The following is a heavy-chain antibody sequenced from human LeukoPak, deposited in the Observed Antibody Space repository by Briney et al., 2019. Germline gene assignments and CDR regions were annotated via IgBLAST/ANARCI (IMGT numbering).Heavy chain of an antibody. CDR3: ARDPTIAAAGSDAFDI. CDR1: GGSISSYY. D-gene: IGHD6-13*01. J-gene: IGHJ3*02. CDR2: IYYSGST. Sequence: SETLSLTCTVSGGSISSYYWSWIRQPPGKGLEWIGYIYYSGSTNYNPSLKSRVTISVDTSKNQFSLKLSSVTAADTAVYYCARDPTIAAAGSDAFDIWGQGTMVTVSS. V-gene: IGHV4-59*01.